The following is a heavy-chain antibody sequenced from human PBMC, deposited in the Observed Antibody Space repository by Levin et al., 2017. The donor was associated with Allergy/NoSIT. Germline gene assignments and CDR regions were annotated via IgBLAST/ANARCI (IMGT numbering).Heavy chain of an antibody. CDR1: GFTFSSYW. Sequence: GGSLRLSCAASGFTFSSYWMSWVRQAPGKGLEWVANIKQDGSEKYYVDSVKGRFTISRDNAKNSLYLQMNSLRAEDTAVYYCARDGIAAAGLNDAFDIWGQGTMVTVSS. J-gene: IGHJ3*02. CDR2: IKQDGSEK. V-gene: IGHV3-7*04. D-gene: IGHD6-13*01. CDR3: ARDGIAAAGLNDAFDI.